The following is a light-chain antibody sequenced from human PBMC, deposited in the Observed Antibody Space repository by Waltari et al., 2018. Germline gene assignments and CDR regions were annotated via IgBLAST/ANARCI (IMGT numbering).Light chain of an antibody. CDR3: QSWDTGINV. CDR1: SGHTRYA. V-gene: IGLV4-69*01. Sequence: QLVLTQPPSASASLGASVKLTCTLNSGHTRYAIAWHQQQPEKGPRFLMKLDSDGSHTKGDGIPDRFSGCSSGAERYLILSSLQSEDEADYYCQSWDTGINVFGGGTKLTVL. CDR2: LDSDGSH. J-gene: IGLJ2*01.